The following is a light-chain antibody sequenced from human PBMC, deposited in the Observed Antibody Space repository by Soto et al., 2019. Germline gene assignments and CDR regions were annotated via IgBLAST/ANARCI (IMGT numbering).Light chain of an antibody. CDR2: DVS. Sequence: QSALTQPRSMSGSPGQSVTISCTGTSSDVGTYNYVSWYQQHPGKAPKVMIYDVSERPSGVPDRFSGSKSGNTASLTISGLQAEDEADYYCCSYAGSPRYVFGTGTKLTVL. J-gene: IGLJ1*01. CDR3: CSYAGSPRYV. V-gene: IGLV2-11*01. CDR1: SSDVGTYNY.